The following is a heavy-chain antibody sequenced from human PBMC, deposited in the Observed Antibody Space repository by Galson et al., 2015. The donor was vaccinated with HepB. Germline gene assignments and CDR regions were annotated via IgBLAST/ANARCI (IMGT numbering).Heavy chain of an antibody. D-gene: IGHD3-9*01. CDR3: ARDARLRYFDWLLYLVY. CDR1: GFTFSNYW. V-gene: IGHV3-7*03. Sequence: SLRLSCAASGFTFSNYWMSWVRQAPGKGLEWVANIKQDGSEKYYVDSVKGRFTISRDNAKNSLYLQMNSLRAEDTAVYYCARDARLRYFDWLLYLVYWGQGTLVTVSS. J-gene: IGHJ4*02. CDR2: IKQDGSEK.